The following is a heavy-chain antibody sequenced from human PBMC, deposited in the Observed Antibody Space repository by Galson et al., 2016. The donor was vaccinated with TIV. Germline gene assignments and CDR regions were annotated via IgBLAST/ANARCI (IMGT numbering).Heavy chain of an antibody. D-gene: IGHD2-21*01. J-gene: IGHJ4*02. CDR2: INAANGHT. CDR3: ARPPYCGGDCFKYDS. V-gene: IGHV1-3*01. CDR1: GYAFTIYP. Sequence: SVKVSCKAPGYAFTIYPIHWVRQAPGQSLEWMGRINAANGHTNYSQRFQGRVTITRDTSTTTAYMELSSLRSEDTAVYYCARPPYCGGDCFKYDSWGQGTLVTVAP.